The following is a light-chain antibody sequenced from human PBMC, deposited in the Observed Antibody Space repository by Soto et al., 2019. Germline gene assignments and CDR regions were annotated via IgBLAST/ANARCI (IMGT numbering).Light chain of an antibody. V-gene: IGKV3-20*01. CDR2: GAS. CDR3: QHYGRSAYT. J-gene: IGKJ2*01. CDR1: QSVSSNY. Sequence: EIVLTQSPGTLSLSPGERATLSCRASQSVSSNYLAWYQQKPGQAPRLLIYGASSRATGIPDRFSGSGSGTDFTLTISRLEPEDFAVYYCQHYGRSAYTFARGPTLEIK.